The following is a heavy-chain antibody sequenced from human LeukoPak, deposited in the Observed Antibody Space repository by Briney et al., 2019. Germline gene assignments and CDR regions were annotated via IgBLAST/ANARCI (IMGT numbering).Heavy chain of an antibody. V-gene: IGHV4-59*01. CDR2: IYYSGST. Sequence: SETLSLTCTVSGGSISSYYWSWIRQPPGKGLEWIGYIYYSGSTNYNPSLKSRVTISVDTSKNQFSLKLSSVTAADTAVYYCARDLGGRDGYKYCFDYWGQGTLVTVSS. CDR3: ARDLGGRDGYKYCFDY. J-gene: IGHJ4*02. D-gene: IGHD5-24*01. CDR1: GGSISSYY.